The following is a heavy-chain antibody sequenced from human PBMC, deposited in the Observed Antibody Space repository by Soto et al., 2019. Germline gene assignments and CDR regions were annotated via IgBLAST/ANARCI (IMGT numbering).Heavy chain of an antibody. V-gene: IGHV4-30-4*01. CDR2: IYYSGSP. Sequence: QVQLHESGPGLVKPSQTLSLTCTVSGGSISSGAYYWNWILQPPGKGLEWIGSIYYSGSPYYRPSLQSRVAISVVTSKNQFSLKLTSVTAADTAVYSCFRGDPGACSRTSCSAAFDLWGRGTMVAVSS. CDR3: FRGDPGACSRTSCSAAFDL. J-gene: IGHJ3*01. D-gene: IGHD2-2*01. CDR1: GGSISSGAYY.